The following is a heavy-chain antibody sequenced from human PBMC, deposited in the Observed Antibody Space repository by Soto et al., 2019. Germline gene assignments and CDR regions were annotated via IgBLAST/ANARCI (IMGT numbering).Heavy chain of an antibody. Sequence: GGSLRLSCAASGFTFSSYAMSWVRQTPGKGLEWVSTLSGSGGTTYYADSVKGQFTISRDNSKSTLYLQMNSLRAEDMAVYYCARGGVVGHCSVGRCSDFDYWGQGTLVTVSS. CDR2: LSGSGGTT. D-gene: IGHD2-15*01. J-gene: IGHJ4*02. CDR3: ARGGVVGHCSVGRCSDFDY. CDR1: GFTFSSYA. V-gene: IGHV3-23*01.